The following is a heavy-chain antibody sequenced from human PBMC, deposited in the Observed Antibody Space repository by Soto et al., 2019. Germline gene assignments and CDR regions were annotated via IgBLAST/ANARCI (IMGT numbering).Heavy chain of an antibody. CDR3: ARSVPAAIRYYYYYMDV. CDR2: INAGNGNT. Sequence: QVQLVQSGAEVKKPGASVKVSCKASGYTFTSYAMHWVRQAPGQRLEWMGWINAGNGNTKYSQKFQGRVTITRDTSASTAYMELSSLRSEDTAVYYCARSVPAAIRYYYYYMDVWGKGTTVTVSS. J-gene: IGHJ6*03. D-gene: IGHD2-2*01. V-gene: IGHV1-3*01. CDR1: GYTFTSYA.